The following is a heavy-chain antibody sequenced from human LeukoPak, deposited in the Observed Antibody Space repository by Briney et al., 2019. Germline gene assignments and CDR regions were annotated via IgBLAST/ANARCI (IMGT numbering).Heavy chain of an antibody. CDR3: ATVEAAGGVDY. V-gene: IGHV1-24*01. CDR2: FDPEDGET. Sequence: ASVKVSCKASGYTFTSYGISWVRQAPGKGLEWMGGFDPEDGETIYAQKFQGRVTMTEDTSTDTAYMELSSLRSEDTAVYYCATVEAAGGVDYWGQGTLVTVSS. CDR1: GYTFTSYG. J-gene: IGHJ4*02. D-gene: IGHD6-13*01.